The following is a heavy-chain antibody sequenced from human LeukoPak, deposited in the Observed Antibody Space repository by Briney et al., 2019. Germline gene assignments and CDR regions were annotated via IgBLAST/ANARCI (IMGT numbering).Heavy chain of an antibody. D-gene: IGHD4-17*01. V-gene: IGHV5-51*01. Sequence: GESLKISCKTSGYDSSTKWIGWVRQMPGKGLEWMGIIYPTDSITRYSPSFRGQVTISVDTSISTAYLHWSSLKASDTAIYYCARLAPDYADYWFDPWGQGTLVTVSS. CDR2: IYPTDSIT. CDR1: GYDSSTKW. J-gene: IGHJ5*02. CDR3: ARLAPDYADYWFDP.